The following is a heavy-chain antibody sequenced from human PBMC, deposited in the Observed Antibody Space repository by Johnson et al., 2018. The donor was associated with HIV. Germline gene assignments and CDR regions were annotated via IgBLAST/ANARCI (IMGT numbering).Heavy chain of an antibody. CDR3: ARACRDGYTCDAFDI. V-gene: IGHV3-11*04. CDR1: GFTFSDYY. J-gene: IGHJ3*02. Sequence: QVQLVESGGGLVKPGGSLRLSCAASGFTFSDYYVSWVRQAPEKGLEWVSYISNSGTTIYYAASVKGRFNISRDNAKKSLYLQMNSLRVEDTAVYYCARACRDGYTCDAFDIWGQGTMVTVSS. CDR2: ISNSGTTI. D-gene: IGHD5-24*01.